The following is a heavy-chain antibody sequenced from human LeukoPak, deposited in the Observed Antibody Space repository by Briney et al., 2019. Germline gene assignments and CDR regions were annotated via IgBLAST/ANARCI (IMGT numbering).Heavy chain of an antibody. CDR2: ISYDGSKK. D-gene: IGHD3-22*01. CDR3: AREGSGSYFRDSSGHYYAPDS. Sequence: GGSLRLSCAASGFTFSSYAMHWVRQAPGKGLEWVALISYDGSKKYYADSVMGRFTISRDNSKNTLYLQMSSLTTEDTAVYYCAREGSGSYFRDSSGHYYAPDSWGQGTLATVSS. J-gene: IGHJ4*02. V-gene: IGHV3-30*04. CDR1: GFTFSSYA.